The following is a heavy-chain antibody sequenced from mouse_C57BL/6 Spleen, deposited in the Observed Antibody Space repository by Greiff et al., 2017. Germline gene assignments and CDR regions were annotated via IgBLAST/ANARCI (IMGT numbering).Heavy chain of an antibody. CDR1: GYTFTTYP. CDR3: EREGYYVSWCAY. D-gene: IGHD1-1*01. J-gene: IGHJ3*01. Sequence: VKLMESGAELVKPGASVKMSCKASGYTFTTYPIEWMKQNHGKSLEWIGNFHPYNDDTKYNEKFKGKATLTVEKSSSTVYLELSRLTSDDSAVYYCEREGYYVSWCAYWGQGTLVTVSA. V-gene: IGHV1-47*01. CDR2: FHPYNDDT.